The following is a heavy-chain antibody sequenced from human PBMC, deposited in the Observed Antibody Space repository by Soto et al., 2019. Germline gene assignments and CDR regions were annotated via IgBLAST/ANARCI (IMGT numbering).Heavy chain of an antibody. CDR1: GFTFSTYG. V-gene: IGHV3-30*18. Sequence: QVQLVESGGGVVQPGRSLRLSCAASGFTFSTYGMHWVRQAPGKGLEWVAVISYDGSNKYYADSVKGRFTISRDNSKNTLYLYMNSLRAEDTAVYYCAKDRSSWYGNTNYYYGMDVWGQGTTVTVSS. J-gene: IGHJ6*02. CDR2: ISYDGSNK. CDR3: AKDRSSWYGNTNYYYGMDV. D-gene: IGHD6-13*01.